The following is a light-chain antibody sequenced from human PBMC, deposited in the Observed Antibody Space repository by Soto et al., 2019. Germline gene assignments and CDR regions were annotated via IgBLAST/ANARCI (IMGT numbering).Light chain of an antibody. CDR2: EVN. J-gene: IGLJ1*01. CDR1: SSDVGGYNY. V-gene: IGLV2-8*01. Sequence: ALTQPPSASGSPGHSVAISCTGTSSDVGGYNYVSWYQQHPGKAPKLMIYEVNKRPSGVPDRFSGSKSGNTASLTVSGLQAEDEADYYCSSYAGSSNVFGTGTKVTVL. CDR3: SSYAGSSNV.